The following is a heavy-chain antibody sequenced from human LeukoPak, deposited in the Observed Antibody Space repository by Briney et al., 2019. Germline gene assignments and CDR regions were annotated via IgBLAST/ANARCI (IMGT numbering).Heavy chain of an antibody. V-gene: IGHV3-30*04. CDR1: GFTFSSYV. CDR2: ISYDGSNE. J-gene: IGHJ3*02. D-gene: IGHD2-2*02. Sequence: PGGSLRLSCAASGFTFSSYVMHWVRQAPGKGLEWVAVISYDGSNEYYADSVKGRFTISRDNSKNTLYLQMNSLRAADTAVYYCAREAFCSSSSCHRKAFDIWGQGTMVTVSS. CDR3: AREAFCSSSSCHRKAFDI.